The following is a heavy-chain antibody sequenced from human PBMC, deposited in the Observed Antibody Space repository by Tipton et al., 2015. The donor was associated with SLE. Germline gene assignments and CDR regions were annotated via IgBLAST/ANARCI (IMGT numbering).Heavy chain of an antibody. V-gene: IGHV3-33*01. J-gene: IGHJ4*02. CDR3: ARGFPQPNWNYEPFDY. CDR1: GFTFSSYG. CDR2: IWYDGSKK. D-gene: IGHD1-7*01. Sequence: SGFTFSSYGMHWVRQAPGKGLEWVAVIWYDGSKKYYADSVKGRFTISRDNSKNTLYLQMNSLRAEDTAVYYCARGFPQPNWNYEPFDYWGQGTLVTVSS.